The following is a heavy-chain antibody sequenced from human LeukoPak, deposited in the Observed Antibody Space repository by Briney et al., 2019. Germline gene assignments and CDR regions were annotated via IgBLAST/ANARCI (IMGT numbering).Heavy chain of an antibody. CDR1: GGSFSGYY. CDR2: INHSGST. J-gene: IGHJ5*02. V-gene: IGHV4-34*01. Sequence: SETLSLTCAVYGGSFSGYYWSWIRQPPGKGLEWIGEINHSGSTNYNPSLKSRVTISVDTSKNQFSLKLSSVTAADTAVYYCARGLGGVVPAASRRFDPWGQGTLVTVSS. D-gene: IGHD2-2*01. CDR3: ARGLGGVVPAASRRFDP.